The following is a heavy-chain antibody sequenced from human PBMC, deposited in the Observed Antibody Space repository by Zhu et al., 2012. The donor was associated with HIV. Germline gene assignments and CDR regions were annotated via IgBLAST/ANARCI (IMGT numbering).Heavy chain of an antibody. V-gene: IGHV4-59*11. Sequence: QVQLQESGPGLVKPSETLSLTCTVSDGSIRSHYWSWIRQPPGKGLEWIGDIYHSGSTNYNPSLKSRVTISVDTSKNQFSLKVRSVTAADTAVYYCARSRQRWLQYYHYGMDVVGTNGTTVTVFS. D-gene: IGHD5-24*01. J-gene: IGHJ6*04. CDR2: IYHSGST. CDR3: ARSRQRWLQYYHYGMDV. CDR1: DGSIRSHY.